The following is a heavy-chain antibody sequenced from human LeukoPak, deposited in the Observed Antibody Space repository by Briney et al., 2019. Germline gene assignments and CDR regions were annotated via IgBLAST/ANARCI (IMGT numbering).Heavy chain of an antibody. CDR3: ARDRHYGMDV. CDR1: GVSISSYY. CDR2: IFDNGST. Sequence: SETLSLTCTVSGVSISSYYWSWIRQPPGKGLECIGYIFDNGSTNYNPSLKSRVTISVDTSKNQFSLKLSSVTAADTAVYYCARDRHYGMDVWGQGTTVTVSS. D-gene: IGHD6-6*01. V-gene: IGHV4-59*01. J-gene: IGHJ6*02.